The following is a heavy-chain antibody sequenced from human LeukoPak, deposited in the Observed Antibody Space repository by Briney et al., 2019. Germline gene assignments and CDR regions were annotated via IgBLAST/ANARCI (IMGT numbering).Heavy chain of an antibody. J-gene: IGHJ4*02. CDR3: AKKGYYDGSGYYMYYFDH. CDR1: GFTCSNYA. D-gene: IGHD3-22*01. Sequence: GGSLRLSCAASGFTCSNYALSWVRQAPGQGLEWVSAISDSGDSTYYADSVKGRFTISRDNSKNTLYLQMNSLRAEDTAVYYCAKKGYYDGSGYYMYYFDHWGQGTLVTVSS. CDR2: ISDSGDST. V-gene: IGHV3-23*01.